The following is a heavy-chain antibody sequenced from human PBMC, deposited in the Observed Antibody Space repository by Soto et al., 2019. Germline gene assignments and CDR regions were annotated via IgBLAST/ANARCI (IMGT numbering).Heavy chain of an antibody. V-gene: IGHV3-21*01. CDR3: ARGSGTTPWFDP. J-gene: IGHJ5*02. CDR1: GFTFSSYS. D-gene: IGHD1-7*01. Sequence: GGSLRLSCAASGFTFSSYSMNWVRQAPGKGLEWVSSISSSSSYIYYADSVKGRFTISRDNAKNSLYLQMNSLRAEDTAVYYCARGSGTTPWFDPWGQGTLVTVSS. CDR2: ISSSSSYI.